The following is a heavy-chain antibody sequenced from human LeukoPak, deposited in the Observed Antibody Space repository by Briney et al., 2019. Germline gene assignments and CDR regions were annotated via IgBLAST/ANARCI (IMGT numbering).Heavy chain of an antibody. CDR3: ARVSGYDWESFYDY. CDR1: GGSISTYY. CDR2: IYYSGRT. J-gene: IGHJ4*02. D-gene: IGHD5-12*01. V-gene: IGHV4-59*01. Sequence: SETLSLTCTVSGGSISTYYWNWIRQPPGKGLEWIGYIYYSGRTNYNPSLKSRVSISIDTSKNQFSLKLSSVTAADTAFYYCARVSGYDWESFYDYWGQGTLVTVSS.